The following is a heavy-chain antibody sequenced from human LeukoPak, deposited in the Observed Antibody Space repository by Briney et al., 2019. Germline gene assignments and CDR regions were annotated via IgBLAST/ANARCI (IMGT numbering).Heavy chain of an antibody. CDR1: GYSFTSYW. J-gene: IGHJ6*03. Sequence: GESLKISCKGSGYSFTSYWIGWVRQMPGKGLEWMGIIYPGDSVTRYSPSFQGQVTISADKSISTAYLQWSSLKASDTAMYYCARHETTGHYYYYYMDVWGKGTTVTVSS. V-gene: IGHV5-51*01. CDR2: IYPGDSVT. CDR3: ARHETTGHYYYYYMDV. D-gene: IGHD1-7*01.